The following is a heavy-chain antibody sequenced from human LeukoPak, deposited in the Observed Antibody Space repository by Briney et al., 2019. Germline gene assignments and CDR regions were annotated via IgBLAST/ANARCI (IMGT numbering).Heavy chain of an antibody. CDR3: ARAPIHRGSLVVPASNWFDL. CDR1: GGSISSYY. J-gene: IGHJ5*02. Sequence: SETLSLTCTVSGGSISSYYWSWIRQPPGKGLEWIGYIYYSGSTNYNPSLKSRVTISVDTSKNQFSLKLSSVTAADTAVYYCARAPIHRGSLVVPASNWFDLWGQGTLVTVSS. CDR2: IYYSGST. V-gene: IGHV4-59*01. D-gene: IGHD2-2*01.